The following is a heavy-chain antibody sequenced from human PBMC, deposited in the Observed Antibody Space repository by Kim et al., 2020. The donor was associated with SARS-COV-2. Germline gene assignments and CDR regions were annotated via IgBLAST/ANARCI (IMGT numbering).Heavy chain of an antibody. V-gene: IGHV3-48*02. CDR1: GFTFSSYR. J-gene: IGHJ4*02. D-gene: IGHD3-3*01. CDR3: ARDTDYDFWSAYKASFDY. CDR2: ISSSSSNI. Sequence: GGSLRLSCAASGFTFSSYRMNWVRQAPGKGLEWVSYISSSSSNIYYADSVKGRFTISRDNAKISLYLQMNSLRDEDTAVYYCARDTDYDFWSAYKASFDYGGQGTLVSVSS.